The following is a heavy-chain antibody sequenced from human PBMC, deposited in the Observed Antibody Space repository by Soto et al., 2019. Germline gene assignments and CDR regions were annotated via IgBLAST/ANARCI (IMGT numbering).Heavy chain of an antibody. CDR1: GDSVSSNSAA. Sequence: QSPTLSLTCAISGDSVSSNSAAWNWIRQSPSRGLEWLGRTYYRSKWYNDYAVSVKSRITINPDTSKNQFSLQLNSVTPEDTAVYYCARAPEVVYAPHAFDIWGQGTMVTVSS. D-gene: IGHD2-8*02. V-gene: IGHV6-1*01. CDR3: ARAPEVVYAPHAFDI. J-gene: IGHJ3*02. CDR2: TYYRSKWYN.